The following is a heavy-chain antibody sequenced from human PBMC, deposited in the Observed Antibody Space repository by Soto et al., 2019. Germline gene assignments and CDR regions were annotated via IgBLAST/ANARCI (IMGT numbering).Heavy chain of an antibody. CDR2: IKQDGSEK. J-gene: IGHJ5*02. CDR1: GFSFGVYW. D-gene: IGHD2-2*01. V-gene: IGHV3-7*03. CDR3: ARRLGMPYNWFDP. Sequence: PGGSLRLSCGASGFSFGVYWMSWVRQAPGKGLEWVANIKQDGSEKYYVDSVKGRFTISRDNAKNSLYLQMNSLRAEDTAVYYCARRLGMPYNWFDPWGQGTLVTVSS.